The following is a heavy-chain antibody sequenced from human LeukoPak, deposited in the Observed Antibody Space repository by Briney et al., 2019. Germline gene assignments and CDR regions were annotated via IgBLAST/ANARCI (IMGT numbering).Heavy chain of an antibody. CDR1: GGSISSGGYY. Sequence: SETLSLTCIVSGGSISSGGYYWSWIRQHPGKGLEWIGYIYYSGSTYYNPSLKSRVTISVDTSKNQFSLKLSSVTATDTAVYYCARDLYGSGIWGQGTLVTVSS. D-gene: IGHD3-10*01. J-gene: IGHJ4*02. V-gene: IGHV4-31*03. CDR2: IYYSGST. CDR3: ARDLYGSGI.